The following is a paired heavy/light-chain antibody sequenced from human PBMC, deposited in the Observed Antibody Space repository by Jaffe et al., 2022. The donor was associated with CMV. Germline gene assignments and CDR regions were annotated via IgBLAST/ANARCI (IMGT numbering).Light chain of an antibody. J-gene: IGKJ1*01. CDR1: QSVLYSSNNKNY. CDR3: QQYYYLPRT. V-gene: IGKV4-1*01. Sequence: DTVVSQSPDSLAVSLGERATINCKSSQSVLYSSNNKNYLAWYQQKPGQPPKLLIYWASTRESGVPDRFSGSGSGTDFTLTISSLQAEDVAVYYCQQYYYLPRTFGQGTKVEIK. CDR2: WAS.
Heavy chain of an antibody. J-gene: IGHJ4*02. Sequence: EVQLVQSGAEVKKPGESLQISCKGSGSSFTNYWIGWVRQMPGKGPEWMGIINPGDSDTRYSPSFRGQVTFSANKSISTAYLQWSSLKASDTAMYFCARQGTQQAFDYWGQGSLVTVSS. CDR3: ARQGTQQAFDY. V-gene: IGHV5-51*01. CDR1: GSSFTNYW. CDR2: INPGDSDT. D-gene: IGHD6-13*01.